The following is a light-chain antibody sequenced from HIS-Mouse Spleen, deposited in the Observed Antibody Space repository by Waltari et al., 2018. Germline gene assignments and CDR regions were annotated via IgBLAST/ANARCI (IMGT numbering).Light chain of an antibody. J-gene: IGLJ2*01. CDR2: DVS. V-gene: IGLV3-21*03. CDR1: NIGSKS. Sequence: SYVLTQPPSVSVAPGKTARITCGGNNIGSKSVHWYQQKPGQAPVLVVYDVSDRPSGIPERFSGSNSGNTATLTISRVEAGDEADYYCQVWDSSSDPIFGGGTKLTVL. CDR3: QVWDSSSDPI.